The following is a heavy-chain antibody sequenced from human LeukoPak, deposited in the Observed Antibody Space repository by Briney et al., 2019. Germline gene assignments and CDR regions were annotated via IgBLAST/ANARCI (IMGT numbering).Heavy chain of an antibody. J-gene: IGHJ3*02. Sequence: GGSLRLSCAASGLTVSSSYMGWVRQAPGKGLVWVSHIRTDGSSTGYVDSVKGRFTISRDNAKNTPYLQMNSLRAEDTAVYYCVRGRDAFDIWGQGTMVTVSS. CDR1: GLTVSSSY. CDR3: VRGRDAFDI. V-gene: IGHV3-74*01. CDR2: IRTDGSST.